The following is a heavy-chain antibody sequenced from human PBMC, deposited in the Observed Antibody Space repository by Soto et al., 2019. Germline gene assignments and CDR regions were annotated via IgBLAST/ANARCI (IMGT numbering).Heavy chain of an antibody. J-gene: IGHJ4*02. Sequence: ASVKVSCKASGYTFTSYGISWVRQAPGQGLEWMGWISAYNGNTNYAQKLQGRVTMTTDTSTSTAYMELRSLRSDDTAVYYCASRIAVAGRVVFAYWGQGTLVTVSS. CDR1: GYTFTSYG. V-gene: IGHV1-18*01. D-gene: IGHD6-19*01. CDR2: ISAYNGNT. CDR3: ASRIAVAGRVVFAY.